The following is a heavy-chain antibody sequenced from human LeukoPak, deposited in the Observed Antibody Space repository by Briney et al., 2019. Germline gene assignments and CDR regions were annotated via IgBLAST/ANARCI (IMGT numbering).Heavy chain of an antibody. J-gene: IGHJ5*02. V-gene: IGHV3-30*03. CDR2: ISYDGSNK. D-gene: IGHD3-10*01. CDR3: ARAHGRFGELLKANWFDP. Sequence: GGSLRLSCAASGFTFSSNGMSWVRQAPGKGLEWVAVISYDGSNKYYADSVKGRFTISRDNSKNTLYLQMNSLRAEDTAVYYCARAHGRFGELLKANWFDPWGQGTLVTVSS. CDR1: GFTFSSNG.